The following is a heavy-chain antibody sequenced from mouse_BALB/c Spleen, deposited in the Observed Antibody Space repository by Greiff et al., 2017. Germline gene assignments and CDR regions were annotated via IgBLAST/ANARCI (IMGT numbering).Heavy chain of an antibody. J-gene: IGHJ4*01. CDR2: IHYSGST. D-gene: IGHD1-1*02. CDR1: GYSITSGYS. CDR3: ARGGGNYDAMDY. V-gene: IGHV3-1*02. Sequence: DVKLQESGPDLVKPSQSLSLTCTVTGYSITSGYSWHWIRQFPGNKLEWMGYIHYSGSTNYNPSLKSRISITRDTSKNQFFLQLNSVTTEDTATYYCARGGGNYDAMDYWGQGTSVTVSS.